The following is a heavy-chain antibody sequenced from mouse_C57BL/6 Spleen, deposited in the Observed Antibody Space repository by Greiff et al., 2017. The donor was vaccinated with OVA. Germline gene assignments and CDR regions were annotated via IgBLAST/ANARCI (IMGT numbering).Heavy chain of an antibody. D-gene: IGHD3-2*02. CDR2: IHPNSGST. J-gene: IGHJ3*01. CDR3: AREEGTAQAPFAY. CDR1: GYTFTSYW. Sequence: QVQLKQPGAELVKPGASVKLSCKASGYTFTSYWMHWVKQRPGQGLEWIGMIHPNSGSTNYNEKFKSKATLTVDKSSSTAYMQLSSLTSEDSAVYYCAREEGTAQAPFAYWGQGTLVTVSA. V-gene: IGHV1-64*01.